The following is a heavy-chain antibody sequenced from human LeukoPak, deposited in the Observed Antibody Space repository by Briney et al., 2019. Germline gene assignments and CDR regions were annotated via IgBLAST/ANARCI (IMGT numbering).Heavy chain of an antibody. V-gene: IGHV4-59*12. CDR2: MYYSGRT. Sequence: PSETLSLTCTVSSGSFSNSYWSWIRQPPGKGLEWIGYMYYSGRTNYNPSLKSRVTISVDRSKNQFSLKLGSVTAADTAVYYCARDAPLAAVTWGQGTLVTVSS. CDR1: SGSFSNSY. CDR3: ARDAPLAAVT. J-gene: IGHJ5*02. D-gene: IGHD6-13*01.